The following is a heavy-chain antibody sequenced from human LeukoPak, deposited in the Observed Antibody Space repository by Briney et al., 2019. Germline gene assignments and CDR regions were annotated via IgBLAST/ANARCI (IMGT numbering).Heavy chain of an antibody. Sequence: PGGSLRLSCAASGFHFSAYDMHWVRQAPGEGLEWVAYFGHSGTIYYADSVKGRFTISRDNAKNSLYLQMNSLKAEDTAVYYCARGQGNDYWGQGTLVTVPS. J-gene: IGHJ4*02. CDR1: GFHFSAYD. CDR3: ARGQGNDY. V-gene: IGHV3-69-1*01. D-gene: IGHD4-23*01. CDR2: FGHSGTI.